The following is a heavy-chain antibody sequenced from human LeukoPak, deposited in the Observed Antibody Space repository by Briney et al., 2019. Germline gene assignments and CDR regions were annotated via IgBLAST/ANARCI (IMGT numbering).Heavy chain of an antibody. CDR2: ISSSGSTI. J-gene: IGHJ5*02. CDR3: ARDRLHDRGDP. CDR1: GFTFSNYW. V-gene: IGHV3-11*01. Sequence: GGSLRLSCEGSGFTFSNYWMSWVRQAPGKGLEWVSYISSSGSTIYYADSVKGRFTISRDNAKNSLYLQMNSLRAEDTAVYYCARDRLHDRGDPWGQGTLVTVSS. D-gene: IGHD3-22*01.